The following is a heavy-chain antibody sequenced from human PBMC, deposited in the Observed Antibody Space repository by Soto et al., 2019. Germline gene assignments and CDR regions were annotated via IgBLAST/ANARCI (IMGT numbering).Heavy chain of an antibody. J-gene: IGHJ3*02. CDR1: GGSFSGYY. CDR2: INHSGST. Sequence: SETLSLTCAVYGGSFSGYYWSWIRQPPGKGQEWIGEINHSGSTNYNPSLKSRVTISVDTSKNQFSLKLSSVTAADTAVYYCARDRGYSYGRDAFDIWGQGTMVTVSS. CDR3: ARDRGYSYGRDAFDI. D-gene: IGHD5-18*01. V-gene: IGHV4-34*09.